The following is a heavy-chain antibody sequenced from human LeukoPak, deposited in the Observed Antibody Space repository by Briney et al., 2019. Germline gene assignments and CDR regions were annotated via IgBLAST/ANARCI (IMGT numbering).Heavy chain of an antibody. J-gene: IGHJ4*02. CDR2: INPSGGST. D-gene: IGHD6-6*01. CDR3: ARDEQLSYYFDY. CDR1: GYTFTSYY. Sequence: ASVKVSCKASGYTFTSYYMHWVRQAPGQGLEWMRIINPSGGSTTYAQKFQGRVTMTRDTSTSTVYMELSSLRSEDTAVYYCARDEQLSYYFDYWGQGTLVTVSS. V-gene: IGHV1-46*01.